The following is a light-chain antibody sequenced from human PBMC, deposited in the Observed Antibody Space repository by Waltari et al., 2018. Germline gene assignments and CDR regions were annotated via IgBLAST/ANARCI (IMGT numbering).Light chain of an antibody. Sequence: SYVLTQPPSVSVAPGKTARITCGAHKIGDKSVQWYQQKAGQAPVLVVFTDSERPSGIPERFSGSNSGNTATLTISGVEAGDEADYYCQVWDTTSDPIYVFGTGTTVTVL. V-gene: IGLV3-21*03. CDR3: QVWDTTSDPIYV. CDR1: KIGDKS. J-gene: IGLJ1*01. CDR2: TDS.